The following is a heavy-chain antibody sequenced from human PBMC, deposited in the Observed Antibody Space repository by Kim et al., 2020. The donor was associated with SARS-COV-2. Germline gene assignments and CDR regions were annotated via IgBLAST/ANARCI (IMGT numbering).Heavy chain of an antibody. V-gene: IGHV1-3*01. D-gene: IGHD3-22*01. CDR3: ARGDSFGGQYYSDSSGYCWGVFDY. CDR1: AYTFTSYG. Sequence: ASVKVSCKASAYTFTSYGMHWVRQAPGQRLEWMGWINAGNGDTRYSQKFQGRVTITRDTSATTAYMQLSSLGSEDRAVYLCARGDSFGGQYYSDSSGYCWGVFDYWGQVTLVTVSS. J-gene: IGHJ4*02. CDR2: INAGNGDT.